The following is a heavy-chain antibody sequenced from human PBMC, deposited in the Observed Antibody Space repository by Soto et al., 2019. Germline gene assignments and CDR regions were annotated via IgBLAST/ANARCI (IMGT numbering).Heavy chain of an antibody. CDR2: FDPEDGET. V-gene: IGHV1-24*01. CDR1: GYTLTELS. D-gene: IGHD3-22*01. CDR3: ATDLRDYYDSSGYYKGVY. J-gene: IGHJ4*02. Sequence: ASVKVSCKVSGYTLTELSMHWVRQAPGKGLEWMGGFDPEDGETIYAQKFQGRVTMTEDTSTDTAYMELSSLRSEDTAVYYCATDLRDYYDSSGYYKGVYWGQGTLVTVS.